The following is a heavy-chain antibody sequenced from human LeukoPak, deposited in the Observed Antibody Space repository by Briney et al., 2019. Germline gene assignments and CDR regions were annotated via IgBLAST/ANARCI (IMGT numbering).Heavy chain of an antibody. Sequence: PGGSLRLSCAPAGFTFSSYWMHWVRQAPGKGLVWVSRINSDGISTSYADSVKGRFTISRDNAKNTLYLQMNSLRAEDTAVYYCARDRIEYTYGTGFDYWGQGTLVTVSS. CDR1: GFTFSSYW. J-gene: IGHJ4*02. D-gene: IGHD3-10*01. V-gene: IGHV3-74*01. CDR3: ARDRIEYTYGTGFDY. CDR2: INSDGIST.